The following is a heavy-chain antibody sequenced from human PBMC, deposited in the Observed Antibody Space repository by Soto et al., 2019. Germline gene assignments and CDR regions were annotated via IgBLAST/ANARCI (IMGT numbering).Heavy chain of an antibody. CDR1: GGSISSYY. J-gene: IGHJ5*02. CDR3: ARQADREVWFDP. CDR2: IYYSGST. D-gene: IGHD6-19*01. V-gene: IGHV4-59*08. Sequence: SETLSLTCTVSGGSISSYYWSWIRQPPGKGLEWIGYIYYSGSTNYNPSLKSRVTISVDTSKNQFSLMLSSVTAADTAVYYCARQADREVWFDPWGQGTLVTVSS.